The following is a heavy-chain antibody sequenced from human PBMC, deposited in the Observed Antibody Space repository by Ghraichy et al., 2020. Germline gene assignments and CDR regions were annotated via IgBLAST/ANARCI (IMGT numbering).Heavy chain of an antibody. CDR3: ARPGLGHYYGSGNPLDY. CDR2: INHSGST. CDR1: GGSFSGYY. V-gene: IGHV4-34*01. J-gene: IGHJ4*02. D-gene: IGHD3-10*01. Sequence: SETLSLTCAVYGGSFSGYYWSWIRQPPGKGLEWIGEINHSGSTNYNPSLKSRVTISVDTSKNQFSLKLSSVTAADTAVYYCARPGLGHYYGSGNPLDYWGQGTLVTVSS.